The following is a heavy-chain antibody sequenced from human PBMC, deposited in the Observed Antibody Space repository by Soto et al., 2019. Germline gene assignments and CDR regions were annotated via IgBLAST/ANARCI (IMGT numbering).Heavy chain of an antibody. CDR2: ISAYNGNT. V-gene: IGHV1-18*01. J-gene: IGHJ4*02. CDR3: ARERVSTGPDY. D-gene: IGHD1-1*01. Sequence: QVQLVQSGAEVKKPGASVKVSCKGSGYTFSTYVINWVRQAPGQGFEWMGWISAYNGNTDYAQNLQGRVTMTTDTTASTAYMALRSLRSDHTAIYYAARERVSTGPDYWGQGNLVTVSS. CDR1: GYTFSTYV.